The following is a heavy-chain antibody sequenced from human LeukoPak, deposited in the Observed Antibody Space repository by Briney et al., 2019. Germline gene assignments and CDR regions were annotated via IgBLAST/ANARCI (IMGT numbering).Heavy chain of an antibody. CDR3: ARAVRGVIDYFDY. D-gene: IGHD3-10*01. V-gene: IGHV4-59*01. CDR2: IYCSGST. Sequence: SETLSLTCTVSGGSISSYYWSWIRQPPGKGLEWIGYIYCSGSTNYNPSLKSRVTISVDTSKNQFSLKLSSVTAADTAVYYCARAVRGVIDYFDYWGQGTLVTVSS. CDR1: GGSISSYY. J-gene: IGHJ4*02.